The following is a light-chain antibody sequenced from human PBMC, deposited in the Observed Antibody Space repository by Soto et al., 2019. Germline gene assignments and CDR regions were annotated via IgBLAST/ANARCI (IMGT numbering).Light chain of an antibody. J-gene: IGLJ2*01. Sequence: SYELTQPPSESVAPGKTARITCGGNNIGSKSVHWYQQKPGQAPVLVIYYDSDRPSGIPERFSGSNSGNTATLTISRVEAGDEADYYCQVWDSSSDRVFGGGTKLTVL. CDR3: QVWDSSSDRV. CDR2: YDS. V-gene: IGLV3-21*04. CDR1: NIGSKS.